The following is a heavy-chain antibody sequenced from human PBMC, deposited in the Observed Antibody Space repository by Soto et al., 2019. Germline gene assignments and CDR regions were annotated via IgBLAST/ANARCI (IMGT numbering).Heavy chain of an antibody. CDR3: ARGEMVYYYYMDV. CDR1: GGSFSGYY. D-gene: IGHD2-8*01. V-gene: IGHV4-34*01. CDR2: INHSGST. Sequence: SETLSLTCAVYGGSFSGYYWSWIRQPPGKGLEWIGEINHSGSTNYNPSLKSRVTISVDTSKNQFSLKLSSVTAADTAVYYCARGEMVYYYYMDVWGKGTTVTVSS. J-gene: IGHJ6*03.